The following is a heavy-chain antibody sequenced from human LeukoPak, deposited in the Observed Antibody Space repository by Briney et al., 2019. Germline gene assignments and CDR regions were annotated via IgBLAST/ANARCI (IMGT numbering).Heavy chain of an antibody. CDR2: ISGSGGST. D-gene: IGHD5-18*01. J-gene: IGHJ5*02. V-gene: IGHV3-23*01. Sequence: GGSLRLSCAASGFTFSSYAMSWVRQAPGNGLEWASAISGSGGSTYYADSVKGRFTISRDNSKNTLYLQMNSLRAEDTAVYYCAKDQRQSVDTAMVTWFDPWGQGTLVTVSS. CDR3: AKDQRQSVDTAMVTWFDP. CDR1: GFTFSSYA.